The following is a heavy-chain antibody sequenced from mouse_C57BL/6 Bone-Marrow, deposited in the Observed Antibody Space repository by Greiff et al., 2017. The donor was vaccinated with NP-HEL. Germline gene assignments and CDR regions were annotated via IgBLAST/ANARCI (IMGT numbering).Heavy chain of an antibody. CDR1: GFNIKDDY. CDR3: TTGWFAY. CDR2: IDPENGDT. V-gene: IGHV14-4*01. Sequence: EVQLQQSGAELVRPGASVKLSCTASGFNIKDDYMHWVKQRPEQGLEWIGWIDPENGDTEYASKFQGKATITADTSSNTAYLQLSSLTSEDTAGYYCTTGWFAYWGQGTLVTVSA. J-gene: IGHJ3*01.